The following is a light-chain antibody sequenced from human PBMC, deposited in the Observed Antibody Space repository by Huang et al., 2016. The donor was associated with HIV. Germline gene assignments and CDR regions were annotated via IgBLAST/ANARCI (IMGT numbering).Light chain of an antibody. Sequence: ERVMTQSPATVSLSPGERATLSCRASRSVSTNLAWYQQRPGPAPRLLIYGASTRATGIPARVSGGGSGAEFTLTISSLQSEDFAVYYCQQYDNWPLTLGGGTKVQIK. J-gene: IGKJ4*01. CDR1: RSVSTN. V-gene: IGKV3-15*01. CDR2: GAS. CDR3: QQYDNWPLT.